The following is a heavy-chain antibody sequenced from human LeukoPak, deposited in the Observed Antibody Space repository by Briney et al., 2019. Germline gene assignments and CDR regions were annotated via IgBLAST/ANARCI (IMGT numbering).Heavy chain of an antibody. CDR2: ISYDGSNK. J-gene: IGHJ4*02. V-gene: IGHV3-30*18. Sequence: GRSLRLSWAASGFTFSSYGMHWVRQAPVKGLEWVAVISYDGSNKYYADSVKGRFTISRDNSKNTLYLQMNSLRAEDTAVYYCAKERAAAGTSFDYWGQGTLVTVSS. CDR3: AKERAAAGTSFDY. CDR1: GFTFSSYG. D-gene: IGHD6-13*01.